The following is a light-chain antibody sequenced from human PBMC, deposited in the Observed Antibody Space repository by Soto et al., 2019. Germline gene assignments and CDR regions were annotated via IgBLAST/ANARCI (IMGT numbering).Light chain of an antibody. J-gene: IGLJ1*01. CDR2: EVN. CDR3: GSYAGSSNV. V-gene: IGLV2-8*01. Sequence: QSALTQPPSASGSPGQSVAISCTGTSSDVGGYNYVSWYQQHPGKAPKLMIYEVNKRPSGVPDRSSGSKSGNTAPLTVSGLQAEDEADYYCGSYAGSSNVFGTGTKVTVL. CDR1: SSDVGGYNY.